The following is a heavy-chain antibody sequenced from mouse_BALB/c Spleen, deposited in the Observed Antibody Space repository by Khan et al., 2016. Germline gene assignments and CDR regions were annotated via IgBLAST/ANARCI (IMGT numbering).Heavy chain of an antibody. Sequence: EVQLVESGGGLVQPKGSLKLSCAASGFTFNTYAMDWVRQAPGKGLEWVARIRTKSNNLSTYYADSVKDRFTISRDDSQSMLYLQMNNLKTEDTAMYYYVRQNLRWYVDVWGAGTTVTVSS. CDR2: IRTKSNNLST. J-gene: IGHJ1*01. V-gene: IGHV10-1*02. D-gene: IGHD1-1*01. CDR1: GFTFNTYA. CDR3: VRQNLRWYVDV.